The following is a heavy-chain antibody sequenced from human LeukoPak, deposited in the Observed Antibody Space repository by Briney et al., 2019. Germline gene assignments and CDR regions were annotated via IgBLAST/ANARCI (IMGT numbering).Heavy chain of an antibody. J-gene: IGHJ4*02. Sequence: GGSLRLSCAASGFTFSSYGMHWVRQAPGKGLEWVAFIRYDGSNKYYADSVKGRFTISRDNSKNTLYLQMNSLRAEDTAVYYCAKVAHAYCGGDCYEGYFDYWGQGTLVTVSS. CDR3: AKVAHAYCGGDCYEGYFDY. CDR2: IRYDGSNK. D-gene: IGHD2-21*02. CDR1: GFTFSSYG. V-gene: IGHV3-30*02.